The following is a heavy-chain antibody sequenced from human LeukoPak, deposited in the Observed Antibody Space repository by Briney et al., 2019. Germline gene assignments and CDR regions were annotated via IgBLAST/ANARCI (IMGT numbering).Heavy chain of an antibody. CDR2: INPNGGDT. D-gene: IGHD2-2*01. J-gene: IGHJ4*02. CDR3: AREATCGSTSCYEDY. Sequence: ASVKVSCKASGYTFTGYYMHWVRQAPGQGLEWMGWINPNGGDTSYAQNFQGRVTTTRDTSTSTAFMELSSLRPDDTAVYYCAREATCGSTSCYEDYWGQGTLVTVSS. V-gene: IGHV1-2*02. CDR1: GYTFTGYY.